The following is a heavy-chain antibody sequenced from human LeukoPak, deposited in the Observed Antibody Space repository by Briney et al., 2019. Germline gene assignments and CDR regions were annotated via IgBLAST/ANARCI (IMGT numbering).Heavy chain of an antibody. J-gene: IGHJ6*03. CDR2: ISWNSGSI. Sequence: PGRSLRLSCAASGFTFDDYAMHWVRQAPENGLEWVSGISWNSGSIGYADSVKGRFTISRDNAKNSLYLQMNSLRAEDTALYYCAKSSCSSTSCYMDVWGKGTTVTVSS. V-gene: IGHV3-9*01. D-gene: IGHD2-2*01. CDR3: AKSSCSSTSCYMDV. CDR1: GFTFDDYA.